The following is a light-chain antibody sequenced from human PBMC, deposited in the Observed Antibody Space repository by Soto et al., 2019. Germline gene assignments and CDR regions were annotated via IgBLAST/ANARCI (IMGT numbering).Light chain of an antibody. CDR2: AAS. Sequence: DIQMTQSPTSLSASVGDRVSITCRASESLNINLNWYQKKSGEAPKLLIYAASSLQSGVPSRFSGSGAGTGFTLTTSSLQPEDFATYYCQQTYSTPGTFGQGTKVEIK. CDR3: QQTYSTPGT. J-gene: IGKJ1*01. CDR1: ESLNIN. V-gene: IGKV1-39*01.